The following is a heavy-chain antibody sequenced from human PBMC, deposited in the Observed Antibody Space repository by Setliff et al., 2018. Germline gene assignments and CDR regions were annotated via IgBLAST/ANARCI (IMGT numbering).Heavy chain of an antibody. CDR2: IGAYTGNT. CDR1: GYNFAESI. Sequence: GASVKVSCKASGYNFAESIVSWVRQAPGQGLEWMGWIGAYTGNTNYAQKLQGRVTMTTDSSTSTAYMELRSLRSDDTAVYYCSRLVRYCTTTTCQMVSGAEVWGQGTLVTVSS. D-gene: IGHD2-8*01. CDR3: SRLVRYCTTTTCQMVSGAEV. V-gene: IGHV1-18*01. J-gene: IGHJ4*02.